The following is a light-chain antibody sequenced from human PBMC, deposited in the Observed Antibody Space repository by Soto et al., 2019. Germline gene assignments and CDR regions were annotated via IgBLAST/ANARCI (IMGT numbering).Light chain of an antibody. CDR3: QQYYSSPLT. CDR2: AAS. CDR1: QGISSY. Sequence: VIWMTQSPSLLSASTGDRVTISCRTSQGISSYLAWYQQKPGKAPELLIYAASTLQSGVPSRFSGSGSGTDFTLTISCLQSEDFATYYCQQYYSSPLTFGEGTKVEIK. J-gene: IGKJ4*01. V-gene: IGKV1D-8*03.